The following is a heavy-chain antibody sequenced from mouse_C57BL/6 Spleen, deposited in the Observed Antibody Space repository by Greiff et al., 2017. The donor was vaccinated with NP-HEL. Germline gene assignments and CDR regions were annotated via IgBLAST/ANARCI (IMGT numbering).Heavy chain of an antibody. CDR1: GFTFSDYG. J-gene: IGHJ4*01. Sequence: EVQVVESGGGLVKPGGSLKLSCAASGFTFSDYGMHWVRQAPEKGLEWVAYISSGSSTIYYADTVKGRFTISRDNAKNTLFLQMTSLRSEDTAMYYCARRRYEYDDYAMDYWGQGTSVTVSS. D-gene: IGHD2-4*01. CDR3: ARRRYEYDDYAMDY. V-gene: IGHV5-17*01. CDR2: ISSGSSTI.